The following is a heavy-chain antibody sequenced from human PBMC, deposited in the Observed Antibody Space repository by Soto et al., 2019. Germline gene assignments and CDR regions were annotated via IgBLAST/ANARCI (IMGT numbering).Heavy chain of an antibody. D-gene: IGHD3-22*01. V-gene: IGHV1-69*13. J-gene: IGHJ6*02. CDR2: IIPIFGTA. CDR1: GGTFSSYA. Sequence: ASVKVSCKASGGTFSSYAISWVRQAPGQGLEWMGGIIPIFGTANYAQKFQGRVTITADESTSTAYMELSSLRSEDTAVYYCARASVPTYYYDSSGYYLYYYYYGMDVWGQGTTVTVSS. CDR3: ARASVPTYYYDSSGYYLYYYYYGMDV.